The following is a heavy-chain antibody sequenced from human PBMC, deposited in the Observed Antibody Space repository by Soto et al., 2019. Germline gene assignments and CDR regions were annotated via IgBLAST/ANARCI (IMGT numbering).Heavy chain of an antibody. CDR2: IIPIFGTA. CDR3: TTPKRGGIVVVVAASFDY. Sequence: QVQLVQSGAEVKQPGSSVKVSCKASGGTFSSYAISWVRQAPGQGLEWMGGIIPIFGTANYAQKFQGRVTITADESTRTAYLELSRLTSETTEVYYCTTPKRGGIVVVVAASFDYSGQGTLPTVSS. V-gene: IGHV1-69*12. CDR1: GGTFSSYA. J-gene: IGHJ4*02. D-gene: IGHD2-15*01.